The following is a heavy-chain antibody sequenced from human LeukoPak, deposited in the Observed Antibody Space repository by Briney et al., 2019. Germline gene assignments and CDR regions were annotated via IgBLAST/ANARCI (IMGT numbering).Heavy chain of an antibody. V-gene: IGHV4-59*01. D-gene: IGHD5-18*01. CDR2: IYYSGST. Sequence: SETLSLTCTVSGGSISSYYWSWIRQPPGKGLEWIGYIYYSGSTNYNPSLKSRVTISVDTSKNQFSLKLSPVTAADTAVYYCARVVYSYGDYYYYYMDVWGKGTTVTVSS. J-gene: IGHJ6*03. CDR1: GGSISSYY. CDR3: ARVVYSYGDYYYYYMDV.